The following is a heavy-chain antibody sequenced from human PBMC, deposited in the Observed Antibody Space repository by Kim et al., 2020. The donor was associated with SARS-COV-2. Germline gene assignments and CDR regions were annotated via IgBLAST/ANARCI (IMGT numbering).Heavy chain of an antibody. Sequence: SETLSLTCTVSGGSISSSSYYWGWIRQPPGKGLEWIGSIYYSGSTYYNPSLKSRVTISVDTSKNQFSLKLSSVTAADTAVYYCARADYYYDSSGYPTFDNAFDIWGQGTMVTVSS. CDR3: ARADYYYDSSGYPTFDNAFDI. J-gene: IGHJ3*02. CDR2: IYYSGST. V-gene: IGHV4-39*07. CDR1: GGSISSSSYY. D-gene: IGHD3-22*01.